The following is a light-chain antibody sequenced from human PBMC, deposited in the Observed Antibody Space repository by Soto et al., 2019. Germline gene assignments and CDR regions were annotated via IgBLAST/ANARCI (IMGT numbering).Light chain of an antibody. CDR1: QSVAANY. CDR3: QQYGTSPLT. Sequence: EIVLTQSPGTLSLPPGERATLSCRASQSVAANYLAWYQQKPGQAPRLLIYVASSRATGIPDRFSGSGSGTAFTLTISRLEPEDFAVYYCQQYGTSPLTFGGGTKVDIK. J-gene: IGKJ4*01. V-gene: IGKV3-20*01. CDR2: VAS.